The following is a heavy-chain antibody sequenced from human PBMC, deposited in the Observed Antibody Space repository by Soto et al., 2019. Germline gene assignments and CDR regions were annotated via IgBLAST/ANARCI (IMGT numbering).Heavy chain of an antibody. CDR3: ASGLGWFDP. CDR2: IYYSGST. CDR1: GSSISSGCYY. V-gene: IGHV4-31*03. Sequence: HSETLSLTYTVSGSSISSGCYYWSWIRQHPGKGLEWIGYIYYSGSTYYNPSLKSRVTISVDTSKNQFSLKLSSVTAADTAVYYCASGLGWFDPWGQGTLVTVSS. J-gene: IGHJ5*02.